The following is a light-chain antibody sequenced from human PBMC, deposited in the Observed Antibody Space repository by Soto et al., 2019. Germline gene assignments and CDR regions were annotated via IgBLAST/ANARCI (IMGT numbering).Light chain of an antibody. CDR1: SSNIGAGYD. Sequence: QAVVTQPPSVSGAPGQRVTISCTGSSSNIGAGYDVHWYQHFPGTAPKLLIFGNINRPSGVPDRFSGSKSGTSASLAITGLQAEDEADYYCQSYDSSLSGYVFGTGTKLTVL. V-gene: IGLV1-40*01. CDR3: QSYDSSLSGYV. CDR2: GNI. J-gene: IGLJ1*01.